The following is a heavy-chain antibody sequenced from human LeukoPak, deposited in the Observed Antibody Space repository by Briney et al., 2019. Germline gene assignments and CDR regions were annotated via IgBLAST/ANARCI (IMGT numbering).Heavy chain of an antibody. D-gene: IGHD3-22*01. V-gene: IGHV4-59*01. J-gene: IGHJ6*03. CDR3: SREKAPYDSSGYSYYYYMDV. CDR1: GGSISSYY. CDR2: IYYSGST. Sequence: SETLSLTCTVSGGSISSYYWSWIRQPPGKGLEWIGYIYYSGSTNYNPSLKSRVTISVDTSKNQFSLKLSSVTAADTAVYYCSREKAPYDSSGYSYYYYMDVWGKGTTVTVSS.